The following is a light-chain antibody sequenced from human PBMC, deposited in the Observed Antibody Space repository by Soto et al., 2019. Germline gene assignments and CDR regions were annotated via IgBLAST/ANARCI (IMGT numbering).Light chain of an antibody. CDR1: NIGSKS. Sequence: SYELTQPPSVSVAPGQTARITCGGNNIGSKSVHWYQQRPGQAPVLVVHDDSDRPSGIPERFSGYNSENTATLTITRVEAGDEADYYCQVWDTSNDHVVFGGGTKLTVL. J-gene: IGLJ2*01. V-gene: IGLV3-21*02. CDR3: QVWDTSNDHVV. CDR2: DDS.